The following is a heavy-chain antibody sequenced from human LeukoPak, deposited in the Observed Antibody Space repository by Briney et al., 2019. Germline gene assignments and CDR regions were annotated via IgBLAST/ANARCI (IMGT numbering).Heavy chain of an antibody. CDR1: GFTFEDYA. V-gene: IGHV3-9*01. Sequence: GGSLRLSCAASGFTFEDYAMHWVRQTPGKGLEWVSGISWHSGSIDYADSVKGRFSTSRDNAKNSLYLQMNSLRAEDTAVYYCARARGNSYFDDWGQGTLVTVSA. CDR3: ARARGNSYFDD. J-gene: IGHJ4*02. CDR2: ISWHSGSI. D-gene: IGHD1-7*01.